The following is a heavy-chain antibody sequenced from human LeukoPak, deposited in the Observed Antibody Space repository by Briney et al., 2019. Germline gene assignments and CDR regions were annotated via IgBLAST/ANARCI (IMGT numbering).Heavy chain of an antibody. CDR2: IYYSGST. CDR3: ARGSGGYYYYGMDV. Sequence: SETLSLTCTVAGGSISSYYWSWIRQPPGKGLEWIGYIYYSGSTNYNPSLKSRVTISVDTSKNQFSLKLSSVTAADTAVYYCARGSGGYYYYGMDVWGQGTTVTVSS. V-gene: IGHV4-59*01. CDR1: GGSISSYY. J-gene: IGHJ6*02.